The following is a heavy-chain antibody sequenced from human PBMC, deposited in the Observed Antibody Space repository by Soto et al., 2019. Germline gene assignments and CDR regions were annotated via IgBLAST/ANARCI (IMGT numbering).Heavy chain of an antibody. Sequence: EVQLVESGGGLVQPGGSLRLSCAASGFTFSSYSMNWVRQAPGKGLEWVSYISSRSSTIYYADSVKGRFTISRDNAKNSLYLQMNSLRDEDTAVYYCARGSSSSWYIDYWGQGTLVPVSS. D-gene: IGHD6-13*01. V-gene: IGHV3-48*02. CDR1: GFTFSSYS. CDR3: ARGSSSSWYIDY. J-gene: IGHJ4*02. CDR2: ISSRSSTI.